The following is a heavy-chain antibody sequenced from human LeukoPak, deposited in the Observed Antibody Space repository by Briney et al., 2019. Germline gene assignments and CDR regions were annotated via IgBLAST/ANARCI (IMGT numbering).Heavy chain of an antibody. J-gene: IGHJ4*02. V-gene: IGHV4-59*01. CDR2: IYYSGST. CDR3: ARTPPYYYDSSGYLYYFDY. CDR1: GGSISSYY. D-gene: IGHD3-22*01. Sequence: SETLSLTCTVSGGSISSYYWSWIRQPPGKRLEWIGYIYYSGSTNYNPSLKSRVTISVDTSKNQFSLKLSSVTAADTAVYYCARTPPYYYDSSGYLYYFDYWGQGTLVTVSS.